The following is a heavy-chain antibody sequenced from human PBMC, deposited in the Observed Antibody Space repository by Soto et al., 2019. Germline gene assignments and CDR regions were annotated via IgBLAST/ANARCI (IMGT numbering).Heavy chain of an antibody. Sequence: QVQLQESGPGLVKPSETLSLTCTVSGGSISSYYWSWIRQPPGKGLEWIGYIYYSGSTNYNPSLKSRVTISVDTSKNQFSLKLSSVTAADTAVYYCARVGAAAGKFDYWGQGTLVTVSS. V-gene: IGHV4-59*01. CDR1: GGSISSYY. CDR3: ARVGAAAGKFDY. CDR2: IYYSGST. D-gene: IGHD6-13*01. J-gene: IGHJ4*02.